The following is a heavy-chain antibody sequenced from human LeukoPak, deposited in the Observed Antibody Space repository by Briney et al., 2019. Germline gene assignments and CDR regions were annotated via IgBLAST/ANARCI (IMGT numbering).Heavy chain of an antibody. J-gene: IGHJ4*02. V-gene: IGHV3-11*01. Sequence: GGSLRLSCAASGLTFSDYYMTWIRQAPGKGLESVSFISASGLIIYYGDSVKGRFTVSRDDSKNSVSLQMNRLRADDTAVYYCAKVRVATIELFDYWGQGTRVTVSS. D-gene: IGHD5-24*01. CDR3: AKVRVATIELFDY. CDR2: ISASGLII. CDR1: GLTFSDYY.